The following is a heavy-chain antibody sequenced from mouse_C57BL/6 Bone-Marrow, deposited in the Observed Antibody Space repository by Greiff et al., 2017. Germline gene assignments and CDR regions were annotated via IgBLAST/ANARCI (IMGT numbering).Heavy chain of an antibody. Sequence: VQLQQPGAELVKPGASVKLSCKASGYTFTSYWMQWVKQRPGQGLEWIGEIDPSDSYTNYNQKFKGKATLTVDTSSSTAYMQLSSLTSEDSAVYDWAREGYPFYYWGQGTTLTVSS. CDR3: AREGYPFYY. CDR1: GYTFTSYW. V-gene: IGHV1-50*01. CDR2: IDPSDSYT. J-gene: IGHJ2*01.